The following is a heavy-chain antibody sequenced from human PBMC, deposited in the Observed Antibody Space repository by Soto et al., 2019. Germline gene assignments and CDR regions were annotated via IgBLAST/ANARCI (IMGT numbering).Heavy chain of an antibody. CDR3: ARGQIVVVPAAMAYYYYMDV. Sequence: QVQLQQWGAGLLKPSETLSLTCAVYGGSFSGYYWSWIRQPPGKGLEWIGEINHSGSTNYNPSLKSRVTISVDTSKNQFSLKLSSVTAADTAMYYCARGQIVVVPAAMAYYYYMDVWGKGTTVTVSS. V-gene: IGHV4-34*01. CDR1: GGSFSGYY. CDR2: INHSGST. D-gene: IGHD2-2*01. J-gene: IGHJ6*03.